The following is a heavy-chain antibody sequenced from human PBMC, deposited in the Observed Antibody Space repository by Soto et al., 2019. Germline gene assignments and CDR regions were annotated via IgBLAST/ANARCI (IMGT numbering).Heavy chain of an antibody. CDR2: IYYSGST. CDR3: AREWYDSSGYSEDY. Sequence: SETLSLTCTVSGGSISSGGYYWSWIRQHPGKGLEWIGYIYYSGSTYYNPSLKSRVTISVDTSKNQFSLKLSSVTAADTAVYYCAREWYDSSGYSEDYWGQGTLVTVSS. CDR1: GGSISSGGYY. D-gene: IGHD3-22*01. J-gene: IGHJ4*02. V-gene: IGHV4-31*03.